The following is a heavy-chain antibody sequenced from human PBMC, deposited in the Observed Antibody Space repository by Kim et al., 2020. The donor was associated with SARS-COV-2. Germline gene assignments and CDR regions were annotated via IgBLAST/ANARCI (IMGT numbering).Heavy chain of an antibody. CDR2: IKQDGSEK. CDR3: ARDRRVDIVATWYYYYGMGV. J-gene: IGHJ6*02. Sequence: GGSLRLSCAASGFTFSSYWMSWVRQAPGKGLEWVANIKQDGSEKYYVDSVKGRFTISRDNAKNSLYLQMNSLRAEDTAVYYCARDRRVDIVATWYYYYGMGVWGQGTTVTVSS. CDR1: GFTFSSYW. D-gene: IGHD5-12*01. V-gene: IGHV3-7*01.